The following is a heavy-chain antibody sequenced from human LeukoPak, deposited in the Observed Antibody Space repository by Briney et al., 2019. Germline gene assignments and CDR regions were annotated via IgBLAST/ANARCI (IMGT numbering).Heavy chain of an antibody. V-gene: IGHV3-23*01. CDR2: ISNDGGGT. CDR1: GFIFNNYG. D-gene: IGHD3-22*01. Sequence: GGSLRLSCAASGFIFNNYGLIWVRQAPGKGLEWVSAISNDGGGTNYADFVKGRFTISRDNSKNTLFLQMNSLRAEDTALHYCAKGSSGYFLDLWGQGTLVTVSS. J-gene: IGHJ5*02. CDR3: AKGSSGYFLDL.